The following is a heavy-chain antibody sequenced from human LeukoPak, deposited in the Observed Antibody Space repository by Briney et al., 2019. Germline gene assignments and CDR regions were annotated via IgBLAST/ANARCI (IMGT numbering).Heavy chain of an antibody. Sequence: GGSLRLSCAASGFTFSSYAMSWVRQAPGKGLEWVSAISGSGGSTYYADSVKGGFTISRDNSKNTLYLQMNSLRAEDTAVYYCAKARFRVGATTHDIDYWGQGTLVTVSS. CDR1: GFTFSSYA. CDR2: ISGSGGST. J-gene: IGHJ4*02. V-gene: IGHV3-23*01. D-gene: IGHD1-26*01. CDR3: AKARFRVGATTHDIDY.